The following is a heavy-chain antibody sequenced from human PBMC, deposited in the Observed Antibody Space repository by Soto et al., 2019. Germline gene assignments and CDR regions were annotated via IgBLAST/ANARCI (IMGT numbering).Heavy chain of an antibody. CDR1: GFTFDDYG. D-gene: IGHD3-16*02. J-gene: IGHJ4*02. CDR2: TSWNGGST. CDR3: ANMITFGGVIAPEVDFDY. Sequence: GGSLRLSCAASGFTFDDYGMSWVRQAPGKGLEWVSGTSWNGGSTNYADSVKGRFTISRDNAKNTLYLQMNSLRAEDTAVYYCANMITFGGVIAPEVDFDYWGQGTLVTVSS. V-gene: IGHV3-20*04.